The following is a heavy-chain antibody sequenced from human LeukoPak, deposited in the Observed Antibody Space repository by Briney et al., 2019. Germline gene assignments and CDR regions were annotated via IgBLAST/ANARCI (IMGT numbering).Heavy chain of an antibody. CDR2: IYYSGST. CDR1: GGSISSYY. V-gene: IGHV4-59*01. J-gene: IGHJ5*02. D-gene: IGHD5-12*01. CDR3: ARRGPYSGYDFSWFDP. Sequence: ASETLSLTCTVSGGSISSYYWSWIRQPPGKGLEWIGYIYYSGSTNYNPSLKSRVTISVDTSKNQFSLKLSSVTAADTAVYYCARRGPYSGYDFSWFDPWGQGTLVTVSS.